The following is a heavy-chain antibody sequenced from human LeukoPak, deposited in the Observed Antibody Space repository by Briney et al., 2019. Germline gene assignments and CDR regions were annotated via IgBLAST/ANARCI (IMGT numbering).Heavy chain of an antibody. CDR3: ATGLGAHRY. Sequence: GGSLRLSCAASGFTFSSYEMNWVRQAPGKGLEWVSYISSSGSTIYYADSVKGRFTISRDNSKNTLYLQMSSLRAEDTAVYYCATGLGAHRYWGQGTLVTVSS. CDR1: GFTFSSYE. D-gene: IGHD3-10*01. V-gene: IGHV3-48*03. J-gene: IGHJ4*02. CDR2: ISSSGSTI.